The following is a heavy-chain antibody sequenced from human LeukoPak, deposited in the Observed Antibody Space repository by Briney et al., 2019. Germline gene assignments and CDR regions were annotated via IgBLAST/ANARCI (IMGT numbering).Heavy chain of an antibody. Sequence: GGSLRLSCAASGFTVSSNYMSWVRQAPGKGLEWVSVIYSGGSTYYADSVKGRFTISRDNSKNTLYLQMNSLRAEDTAVYYCARDSRSVDGGGWFDPWGQGTLVTVSS. CDR2: IYSGGST. J-gene: IGHJ5*02. V-gene: IGHV3-53*01. CDR1: GFTVSSNY. D-gene: IGHD3-10*01. CDR3: ARDSRSVDGGGWFDP.